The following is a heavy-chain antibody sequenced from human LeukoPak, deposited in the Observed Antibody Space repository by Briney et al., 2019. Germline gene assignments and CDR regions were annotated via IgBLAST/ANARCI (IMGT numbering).Heavy chain of an antibody. Sequence: SETLSLTCTVSGGSISSSSYYWGWIRQPPGKGLEWIGSIYYSGSTFYNPSLKSRVTISVDTSKNQFSLKLSSVTAADTAVYYCARVSLYSGYETADYWGQGTLVTVSS. CDR1: GGSISSSSYY. CDR2: IYYSGST. J-gene: IGHJ4*02. CDR3: ARVSLYSGYETADY. V-gene: IGHV4-39*07. D-gene: IGHD5-12*01.